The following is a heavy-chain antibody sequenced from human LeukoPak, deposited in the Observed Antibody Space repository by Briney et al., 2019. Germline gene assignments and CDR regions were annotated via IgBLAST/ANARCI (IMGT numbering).Heavy chain of an antibody. Sequence: GRSLRLSCAASAFNFNTYPMHWVRQARGKGLEWVAVISEDGRNGYYLDSAKGRFTISRENSKKMLYLQMNSLRVDDTAVYYCVGGDFHYWGQGTLVTVSS. V-gene: IGHV3-30*03. J-gene: IGHJ4*02. CDR2: ISEDGRNG. CDR1: AFNFNTYP. CDR3: VGGDFHY. D-gene: IGHD3-16*01.